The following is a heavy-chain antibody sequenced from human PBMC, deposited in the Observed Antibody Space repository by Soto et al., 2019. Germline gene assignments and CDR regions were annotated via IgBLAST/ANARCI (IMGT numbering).Heavy chain of an antibody. CDR1: GDSVSANSAA. CDR2: TYYRSKWNY. Sequence: PSQTLSLTCAISGDSVSANSAAWNWIRQSPSRGLEWLGRTYYRSKWNYDYAESVKSRMTITPDTSNNQFSLQLNSVTPEDTAVYYCVRQPIATLALYGMDVWGQGTAGKVSS. J-gene: IGHJ6*02. V-gene: IGHV6-1*01. CDR3: VRQPIATLALYGMDV.